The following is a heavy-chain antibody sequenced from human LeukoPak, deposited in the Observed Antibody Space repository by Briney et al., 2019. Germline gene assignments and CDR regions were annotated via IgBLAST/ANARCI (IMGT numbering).Heavy chain of an antibody. D-gene: IGHD2-21*02. V-gene: IGHV5-51*01. CDR2: IYPGDSDT. J-gene: IGHJ4*02. CDR3: ARQYDCGGDCYPFDY. Sequence: GGSLKISCKGSGYSFTSYWIGWVRQMPGKGLEWMGIIYPGDSDTRYSPSFQGQVTISADKSISTAYLQWSSLKASDTAMYYCARQYDCGGDCYPFDYWGQGTLVTVSS. CDR1: GYSFTSYW.